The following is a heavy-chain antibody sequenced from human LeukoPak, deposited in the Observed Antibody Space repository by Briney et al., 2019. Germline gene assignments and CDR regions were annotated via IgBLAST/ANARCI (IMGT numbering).Heavy chain of an antibody. CDR2: IYYSGST. D-gene: IGHD3-3*01. CDR1: SGSISSYY. CDR3: ARTYYDFWSGPRYWYFQL. Sequence: SETLSLTCTVSSGSISSYYWSWIRQPPGKGLEWIGYIYYSGSTNYNPSLKSRVTISVDTSKNQFSLKLSSVTAADTAVYYCARTYYDFWSGPRYWYFQLWGRGTLVTVSS. J-gene: IGHJ2*01. V-gene: IGHV4-59*08.